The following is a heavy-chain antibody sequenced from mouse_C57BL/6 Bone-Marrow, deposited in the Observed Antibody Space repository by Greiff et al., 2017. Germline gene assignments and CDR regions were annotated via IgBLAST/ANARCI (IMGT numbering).Heavy chain of an antibody. D-gene: IGHD1-1*01. J-gene: IGHJ3*01. CDR2: ISDGGSYT. V-gene: IGHV5-4*01. CDR3: ARDYYGSSYGAY. Sequence: EVKLMESGGGLVKPGGSLKLSCAASGFTFSSYAMSWVRQTPEKRLEWVATISDGGSYTYYPDNVKGRFTISRDNAKNNLYLQMSHLKSEDTAMYYCARDYYGSSYGAYWGRGTLVTVSA. CDR1: GFTFSSYA.